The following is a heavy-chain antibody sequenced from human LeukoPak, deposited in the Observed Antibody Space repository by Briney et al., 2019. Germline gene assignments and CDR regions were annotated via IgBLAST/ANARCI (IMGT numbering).Heavy chain of an antibody. V-gene: IGHV3-74*01. CDR2: INGDGTQT. J-gene: IGHJ4*02. CDR1: GLTFSTYW. Sequence: PGGSLRLSCAASGLTFSTYWMHWVRQPPGKGLLWVSRINGDGTQTNYAHSVKGRFTVSRDNAKNTLYLQMNSLRADDTAVYFCIRDLRDHDYWGQGALVTVSS. CDR3: IRDLRDHDY.